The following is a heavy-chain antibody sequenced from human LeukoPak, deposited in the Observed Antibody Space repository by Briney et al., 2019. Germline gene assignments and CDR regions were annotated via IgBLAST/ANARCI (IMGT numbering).Heavy chain of an antibody. Sequence: ASVKVSCKASGNTFSSYFIHWVRQAPGQGLEGMGIISPGGGSTTYAQELQGRVTMTRDTSTSTVYMALSSLRSEDTAVYYCGRVTCYAFEISGQGTMVTVSS. CDR3: GRVTCYAFEI. J-gene: IGHJ3*02. CDR2: ISPGGGST. V-gene: IGHV1-46*01. D-gene: IGHD4-23*01. CDR1: GNTFSSYF.